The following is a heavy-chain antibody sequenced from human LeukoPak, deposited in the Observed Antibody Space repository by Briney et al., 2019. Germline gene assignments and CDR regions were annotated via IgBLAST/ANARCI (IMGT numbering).Heavy chain of an antibody. J-gene: IGHJ4*02. Sequence: GGSLRLSCAASGFTFSDYGVHWVRQAPGKGLEWVSVVYSGGSTYYADSVKGRFTISRDNAKNSLYLQMNSLRAEDTAAYYCARGLVRHGIDYWGQGTLVTVSS. CDR3: ARGLVRHGIDY. V-gene: IGHV3-NL1*01. D-gene: IGHD6-6*01. CDR1: GFTFSDYG. CDR2: VYSGGST.